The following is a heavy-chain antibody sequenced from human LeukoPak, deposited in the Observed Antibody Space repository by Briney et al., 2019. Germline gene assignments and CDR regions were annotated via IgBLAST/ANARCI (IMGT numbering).Heavy chain of an antibody. CDR2: IIPKSGGT. V-gene: IGHV1-2*02. D-gene: IGHD5-18*01. Sequence: ASVKVSCKASGYTFTGYYMHWVRQAPGQGPEWVGSIIPKSGGTKYAQKFRGRVTMTRDTSISTAYMELTRLRSDDTAVYYCARESSGVGYIYGYFYWGQGTLVTVSS. CDR1: GYTFTGYY. CDR3: ARESSGVGYIYGYFY. J-gene: IGHJ4*02.